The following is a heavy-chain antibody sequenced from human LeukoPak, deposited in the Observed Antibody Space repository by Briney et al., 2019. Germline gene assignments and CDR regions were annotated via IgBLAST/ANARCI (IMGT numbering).Heavy chain of an antibody. CDR3: ATSALRYAYYYYYGMDV. CDR2: IYYSGST. D-gene: IGHD2-8*01. V-gene: IGHV4-59*12. CDR1: GGSISSYY. J-gene: IGHJ6*02. Sequence: SETLSLTCTVSGGSISSYYWSWIRQPPGKGLEWIGYIYYSGSTNYDPSLKSRVTISVDTSKNQFSLKLSSVTAADTAVYYCATSALRYAYYYYYGMDVWGQGTTVTVSS.